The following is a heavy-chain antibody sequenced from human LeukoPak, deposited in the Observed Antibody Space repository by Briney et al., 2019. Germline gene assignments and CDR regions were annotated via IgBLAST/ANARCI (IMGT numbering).Heavy chain of an antibody. V-gene: IGHV1-2*02. Sequence: ASVKVSCKASGYTFTSYGISWVRQAPGQGLEWMGWINPNSGGTNYAQKFQGRVTMTRDTSISTAYMELSRLRSDDTAVYYCARGFDYYGSTSYGMDVWGQGTTVTVSS. D-gene: IGHD3-10*01. CDR1: GYTFTSYG. J-gene: IGHJ6*02. CDR2: INPNSGGT. CDR3: ARGFDYYGSTSYGMDV.